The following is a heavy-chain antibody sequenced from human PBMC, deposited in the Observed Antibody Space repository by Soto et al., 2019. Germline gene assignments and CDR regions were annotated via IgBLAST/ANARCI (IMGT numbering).Heavy chain of an antibody. CDR3: ANCLYGGNSPYYYYYYGMDV. J-gene: IGHJ6*02. V-gene: IGHV3-30*18. D-gene: IGHD2-21*02. Sequence: GGSLRLSCAASGFTFSSYGMHWVRQAPGKGLEWVAVISYDGSNKYYADSVKGRFTISRDNSKNTLYLQMNSLRAEDTAVYYCANCLYGGNSPYYYYYYGMDVWGQGTTVTVSS. CDR2: ISYDGSNK. CDR1: GFTFSSYG.